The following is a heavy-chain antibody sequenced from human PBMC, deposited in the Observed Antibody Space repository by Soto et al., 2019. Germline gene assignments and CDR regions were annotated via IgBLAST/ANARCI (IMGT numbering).Heavy chain of an antibody. CDR3: ARDIVVVTATIGPHGGMDV. V-gene: IGHV4-34*01. CDR1: GGSFSGYY. Sequence: PSETLSLTCAVYGGSFSGYYWSWIRQPPGKGLEWIGEINHSGSTNYNPSLKSRVTISVDTSKNQFSLKLSSVTAADTAVYYCARDIVVVTATIGPHGGMDVWGQGTTVTVSS. D-gene: IGHD2-21*02. J-gene: IGHJ6*02. CDR2: INHSGST.